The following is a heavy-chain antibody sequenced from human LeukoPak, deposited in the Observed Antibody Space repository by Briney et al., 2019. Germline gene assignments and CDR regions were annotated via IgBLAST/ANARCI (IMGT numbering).Heavy chain of an antibody. CDR2: ISAYNGNT. D-gene: IGHD3-22*01. J-gene: IGHJ2*01. CDR3: ARAIYDSSGYYRYFDL. Sequence: GASVKVSCKASGYTFTSYGISWVRQAPGQGLEWMGWISAYNGNTNYAQKLQGRVTTTTDTSTSTAYMELRSLRSDDTAVYYCARAIYDSSGYYRYFDLWGRGTLVTVSS. CDR1: GYTFTSYG. V-gene: IGHV1-18*01.